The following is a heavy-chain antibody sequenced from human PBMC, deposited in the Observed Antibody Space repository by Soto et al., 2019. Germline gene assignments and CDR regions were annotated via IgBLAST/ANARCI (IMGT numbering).Heavy chain of an antibody. V-gene: IGHV4-39*01. J-gene: IGHJ5*02. D-gene: IGHD2-2*01. CDR3: ARHNQYNWFDP. CDR2: IYYTGST. Sequence: QLQLKESGPGLVKPSETLSLTCTVSGGSISSSSYYWGWIRQPPGKGLEWMGSIYYTGSTYYKPALQSRVTISVDTSKNQCSLELSSLTAADTAVYYFARHNQYNWFDPWGQGTLVSVSS. CDR1: GGSISSSSYY.